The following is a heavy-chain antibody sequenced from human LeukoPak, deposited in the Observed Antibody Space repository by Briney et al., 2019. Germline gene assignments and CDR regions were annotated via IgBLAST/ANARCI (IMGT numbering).Heavy chain of an antibody. CDR2: IYYSGST. CDR1: GVSISSGDYY. D-gene: IGHD5-18*01. CDR3: ARGARGYSYG. J-gene: IGHJ4*02. Sequence: PSETLSLTCIVSGVSISSGDYYWSWIRQPPGKGLEWIGYIYYSGSTSYNPSLKSRVTLSVDTSKNQFSLKLSSVTAADTAVYYCARGARGYSYGWGQGTLVTVSS. V-gene: IGHV4-30-4*01.